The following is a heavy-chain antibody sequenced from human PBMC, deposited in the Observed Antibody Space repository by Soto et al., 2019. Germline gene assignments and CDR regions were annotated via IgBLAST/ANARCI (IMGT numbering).Heavy chain of an antibody. CDR2: MNPNSGNT. V-gene: IGHV1-8*01. J-gene: IGHJ6*03. CDR3: AIVPPKYYYTDV. Sequence: ASVKVSCKASGYTFTSYDINWVRQATGQGLEWMGWMNPNSGNTGYAQKFQGRVTMTRNTSISTAYMELSSLRSEDTAVYYCAIVPPKYYYTDVWGKGTMVTLSS. D-gene: IGHD6-6*01. CDR1: GYTFTSYD.